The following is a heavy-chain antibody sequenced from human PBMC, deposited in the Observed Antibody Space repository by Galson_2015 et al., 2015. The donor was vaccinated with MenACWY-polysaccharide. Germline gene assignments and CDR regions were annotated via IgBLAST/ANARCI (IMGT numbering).Heavy chain of an antibody. CDR3: ARRGHSSGWYVEY. J-gene: IGHJ4*02. Sequence: QSGAEVKKPGESLTISCKASGYSFTTYWTAWVRQMPGIGLEWMGIIYPSDSDTRYSPSFQGQVTISADKSISTAYLQWSSLKASDSAMYYCARRGHSSGWYVEYWGQGTLVTVSS. CDR1: GYSFTTYW. V-gene: IGHV5-51*03. D-gene: IGHD6-19*01. CDR2: IYPSDSDT.